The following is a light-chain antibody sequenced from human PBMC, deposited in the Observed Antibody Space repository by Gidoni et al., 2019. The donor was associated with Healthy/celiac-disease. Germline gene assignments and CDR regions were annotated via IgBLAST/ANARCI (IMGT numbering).Light chain of an antibody. V-gene: IGLV2-11*01. Sequence: QSALTQPRSVSGSPGQSVTISCTGTSSDVGGYNYVSLYQQHPGKAPKLMIYDVSKRPSGFPVRFSGSKSGNTASLTSSGLQAEDEADYYCCSYAGSYYVFGTGTKVTVL. J-gene: IGLJ1*01. CDR1: SSDVGGYNY. CDR2: DVS. CDR3: CSYAGSYYV.